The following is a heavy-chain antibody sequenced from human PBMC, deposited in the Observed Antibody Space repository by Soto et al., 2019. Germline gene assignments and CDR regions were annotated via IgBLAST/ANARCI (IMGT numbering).Heavy chain of an antibody. CDR1: GYTFTSYD. CDR2: TNPNSGNT. D-gene: IGHD4-17*01. J-gene: IGHJ5*02. CDR3: ARGIKYGDYSRWFDP. V-gene: IGHV1-8*01. Sequence: QVQLVQSGAEVKKPGASVKVSYKASGYTFTSYDINWVRQANGQGLEYLGWTNPNSGNTGYVQKFQGRVTMTRDTSISTAYMELSSLRSEDTAVYYCARGIKYGDYSRWFDPWGQGTLVTVSS.